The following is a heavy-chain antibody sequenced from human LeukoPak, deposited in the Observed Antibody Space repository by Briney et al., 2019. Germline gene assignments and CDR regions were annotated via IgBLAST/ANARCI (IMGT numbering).Heavy chain of an antibody. CDR1: GFTFSDYY. J-gene: IGHJ4*02. Sequence: GGSLRLSCAASGFTFSDYYMTWIRQAPGKGLEWVSYISNTGFTIYYADSVKGRFTISRDNAKNSLYLQMNSLRAEDTAVYYCARKAVPAAEGNFDYWSQGTLVTVSS. CDR2: ISNTGFTI. CDR3: ARKAVPAAEGNFDY. V-gene: IGHV3-11*01. D-gene: IGHD2-2*01.